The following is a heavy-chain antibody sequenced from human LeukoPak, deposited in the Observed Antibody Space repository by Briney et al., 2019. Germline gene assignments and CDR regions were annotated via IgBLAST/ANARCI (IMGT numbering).Heavy chain of an antibody. CDR3: ARVVLGRRWLQTSYYYGMDV. CDR2: IIPIFGTA. CDR1: GYTFTSYY. J-gene: IGHJ6*02. D-gene: IGHD5-24*01. V-gene: IGHV1-69*13. Sequence: GASVKVSCKASGYTFTSYYMHWVRQAPGQGLEWMGGIIPIFGTANYAQKFQGRVTITADESTSTAYLELSSLTSEDTAVYYCARVVLGRRWLQTSYYYGMDVWGQGTTVTVSS.